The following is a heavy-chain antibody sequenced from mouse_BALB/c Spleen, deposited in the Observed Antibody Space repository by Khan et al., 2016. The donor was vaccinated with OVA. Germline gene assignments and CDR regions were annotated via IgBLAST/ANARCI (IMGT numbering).Heavy chain of an antibody. V-gene: IGHV1-52*01. J-gene: IGHJ3*01. CDR1: GYTFTSYW. CDR2: IDPYDSET. Sequence: QVQLQQPGPELVRPGTSVKLSCKASGYTFTSYWMNWIKQRPEQGLEWIGRIDPYDSETHYNQKFKDKAMLTVDKSSNTAYIQLSSLTSEDSAVYYCARNPFAYWGQGTLVTVSA. CDR3: ARNPFAY.